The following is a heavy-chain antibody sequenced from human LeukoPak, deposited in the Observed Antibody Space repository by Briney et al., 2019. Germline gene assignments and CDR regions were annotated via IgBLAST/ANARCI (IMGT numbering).Heavy chain of an antibody. D-gene: IGHD6-25*01. CDR1: GGSFSSCGYY. J-gene: IGHJ4*02. CDR2: IYYRDVST. Sequence: TLSLTCTVSGGSFSSCGYYWSWIRQHPGKGLEWIGYIYYRDVSTYYNPSLKSQVTISLDTSKNQFSLKLSPVTAADTAVYYCARVQGLSSRLFEYWGQGTLVNGSS. CDR3: ARVQGLSSRLFEY. V-gene: IGHV4-31*01.